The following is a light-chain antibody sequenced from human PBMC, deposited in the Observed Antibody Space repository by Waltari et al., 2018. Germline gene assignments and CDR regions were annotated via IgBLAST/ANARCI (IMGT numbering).Light chain of an antibody. J-gene: IGKJ4*01. Sequence: EIVMTQSPATLSVFPGERATLSCRASQSVATYLAWYQQKPGQAPRLRIYGASTRPTGIPARCSGGGSGTEVTLTISSLQSEDCAVYYCQQYNNWPLLTFGGGTRVEIK. CDR3: QQYNNWPLLT. CDR2: GAS. CDR1: QSVATY. V-gene: IGKV3-15*01.